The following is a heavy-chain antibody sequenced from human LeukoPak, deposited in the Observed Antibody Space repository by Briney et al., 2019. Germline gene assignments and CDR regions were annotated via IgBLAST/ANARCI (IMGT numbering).Heavy chain of an antibody. CDR1: GFTFSSYS. CDR2: ISSSSSYI. V-gene: IGHV3-21*01. D-gene: IGHD4-17*01. J-gene: IGHJ4*02. Sequence: GSLRLSCAASGFTFSSYSMNWVRQAPGKGLEWVSSISSSSSYIYYADSVKGRFTISRDNAKNSLYLQMNSLRAEDTAVYYCARIDDYGDYVDYWGQGTLVTVSS. CDR3: ARIDDYGDYVDY.